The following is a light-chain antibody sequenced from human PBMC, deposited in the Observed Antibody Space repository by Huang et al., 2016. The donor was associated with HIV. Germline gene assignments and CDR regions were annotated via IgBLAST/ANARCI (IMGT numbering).Light chain of an antibody. CDR2: GAS. V-gene: IGKV3-20*01. CDR3: QQYGSSPA. CDR1: QSVSSSP. Sequence: EIVLTQSPGTLSLSPGERATLSCRASQSVSSSPLAWYQQKPGQAPRLLIYGASSRATGIPDRFSGSGSGTDFTLTISRLEPEDFAVYFCQQYGSSPAFGQGTKLEIK. J-gene: IGKJ2*01.